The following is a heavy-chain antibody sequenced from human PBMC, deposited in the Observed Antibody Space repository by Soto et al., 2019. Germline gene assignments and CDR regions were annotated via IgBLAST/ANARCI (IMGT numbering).Heavy chain of an antibody. V-gene: IGHV4-30-2*01. CDR1: GGSISRGGYC. CDR3: ARAKTTVTTFDY. D-gene: IGHD4-17*01. Sequence: PSETLSLTCAVAGGSISRGGYCWNWIGQPPGKGLECIGYIYHSGSTYYNPSLKSRVTMSVDRSKNQFSLKLSSVTAADTAVYYCARAKTTVTTFDYWGQGTPVTV. CDR2: IYHSGST. J-gene: IGHJ4*02.